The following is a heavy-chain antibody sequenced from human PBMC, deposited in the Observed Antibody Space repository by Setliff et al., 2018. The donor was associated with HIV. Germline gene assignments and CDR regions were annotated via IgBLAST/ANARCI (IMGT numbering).Heavy chain of an antibody. Sequence: PSETLSLTCTVSGGSASNSRYYWAWIRQPPGKGLEYIGSIHYNERTYYNPSLKSRVAISIDTSKNQFSLNLTSVTAADTAVYYCARHLYGGYTGGFDYWGQGTLVTVSS. CDR3: ARHLYGGYTGGFDY. V-gene: IGHV4-39*01. CDR1: GGSASNSRYY. CDR2: IHYNERT. J-gene: IGHJ4*02. D-gene: IGHD5-12*01.